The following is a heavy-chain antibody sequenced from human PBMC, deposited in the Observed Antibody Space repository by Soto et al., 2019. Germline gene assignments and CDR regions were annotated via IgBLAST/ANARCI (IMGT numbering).Heavy chain of an antibody. CDR3: ARDPFGRLDY. J-gene: IGHJ4*02. V-gene: IGHV4-30-4*01. CDR1: GGSISIGDYY. Sequence: QVQLQESGPGLVKPSQTLSLTCTVSGGSISIGDYYWSWIRQPPGKGLEWIGYLYYSGSTYYNPSLQSRVTISVDTSKNQFSLKLSSVTDADKAVYYCARDPFGRLDYWGQGTLVTVSS. CDR2: LYYSGST. D-gene: IGHD2-21*01.